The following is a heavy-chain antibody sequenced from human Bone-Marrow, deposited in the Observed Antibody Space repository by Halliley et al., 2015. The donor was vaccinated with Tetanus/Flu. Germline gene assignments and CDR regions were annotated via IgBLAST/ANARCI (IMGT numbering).Heavy chain of an antibody. CDR1: GGSMYSGSYY. D-gene: IGHD6-19*01. V-gene: IGHV4-30-4*01. Sequence: TLSLTCTVSGGSMYSGSYYWSWIRQAPGKGLEWFGYISHSGTTYYNPSLKSRTVISIDTSKNLVSLTLTSGTVADTAMYYCARDEGIAVAQFDIGGQGTLVPVPS. J-gene: IGHJ4*02. CDR3: ARDEGIAVAQFDI. CDR2: ISHSGTT.